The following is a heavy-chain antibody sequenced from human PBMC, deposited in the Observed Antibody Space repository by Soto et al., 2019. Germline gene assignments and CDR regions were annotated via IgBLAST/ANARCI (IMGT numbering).Heavy chain of an antibody. CDR1: GFTFSSYA. Sequence: GGSLRLSCTASGFTFSSYAMSWVRQAPGKGLEWVSAISGSGGSTYYADSVKGRFTISRDNSKNTLYLQMNSLRAEDTAVYYCAKDRANWNLPEYYFDYWGQGTLVTVSS. CDR2: ISGSGGST. CDR3: AKDRANWNLPEYYFDY. J-gene: IGHJ4*02. D-gene: IGHD1-7*01. V-gene: IGHV3-23*01.